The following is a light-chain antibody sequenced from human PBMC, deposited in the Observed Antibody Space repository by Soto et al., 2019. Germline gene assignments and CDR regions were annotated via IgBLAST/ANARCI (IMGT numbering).Light chain of an antibody. J-gene: IGKJ1*01. V-gene: IGKV1-5*01. CDR3: QQYYSFPPWT. CDR2: DVS. Sequence: DIQMTQSPSTLSASVGDRVTITCRASQSISSWLAWYQQKPGKAPKLLIYDVSSLESGVPSRFSGSGSGTDFTLTISCLQSEDFATYYCQQYYSFPPWTFGQGTKVDI. CDR1: QSISSW.